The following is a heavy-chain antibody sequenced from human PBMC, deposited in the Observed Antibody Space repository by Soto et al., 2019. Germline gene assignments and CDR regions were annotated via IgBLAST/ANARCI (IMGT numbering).Heavy chain of an antibody. CDR3: ATGGGDYQLLRDY. J-gene: IGHJ4*01. D-gene: IGHD2-2*01. CDR2: IRGSGDRT. Sequence: EVQLLESGGGLVQPGGSMRLSCAASGFTFNRYAMSWVRQAPGKGLEWVSAIRGSGDRTYYADYVKGRFTVSRDNSKNTLYLQMNSLTVEDTAVYFCATGGGDYQLLRDYWGHGTLLTVSS. CDR1: GFTFNRYA. V-gene: IGHV3-23*01.